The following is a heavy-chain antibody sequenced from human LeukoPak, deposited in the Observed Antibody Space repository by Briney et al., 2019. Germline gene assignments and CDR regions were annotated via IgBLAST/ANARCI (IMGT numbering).Heavy chain of an antibody. V-gene: IGHV3-7*01. CDR3: ASPANDRPYYYYMDV. CDR2: IKQDGSEK. CDR1: GFTFSSYW. D-gene: IGHD1-1*01. J-gene: IGHJ6*03. Sequence: GGSLRLSCAASGFTFSSYWMSWVRQAPGKGLEWVANIKQDGSEKYYVDSVKGRFTISRDNAKNSLYLQMNSLRAEDTAVYYCASPANDRPYYYYMDVWGKGTTVTVSS.